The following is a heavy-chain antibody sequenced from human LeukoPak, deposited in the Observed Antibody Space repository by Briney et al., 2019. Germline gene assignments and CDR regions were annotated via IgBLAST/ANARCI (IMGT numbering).Heavy chain of an antibody. CDR2: ISNSGSSI. V-gene: IGHV3-11*04. J-gene: IGHJ6*03. CDR1: GFTFSDSY. Sequence: PGGSLRLSCAASGFTFSDSYMTWIRRAPGKGLEWVSYISNSGSSIYYADSVKGRFTTSRDNAKSSLYLQMNSLRAEDTAVYYCARRDYYSYYMDVWGKGTTVTVSS. CDR3: ARRDYYSYYMDV.